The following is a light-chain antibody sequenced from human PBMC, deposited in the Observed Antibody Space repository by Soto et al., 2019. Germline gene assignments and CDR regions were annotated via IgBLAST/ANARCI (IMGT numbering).Light chain of an antibody. CDR2: GAS. J-gene: IGKJ5*01. Sequence: EIVLTQSPDTLSLSPGERATLSCRASQTVTTNFLAWYQQRAGQAPRLLIYGASNRATGIPDRFSGSGSGTDFTLTISRLEPDDFAVYYCQQYGSSPQTFGQGTRREI. V-gene: IGKV3-20*01. CDR1: QTVTTNF. CDR3: QQYGSSPQT.